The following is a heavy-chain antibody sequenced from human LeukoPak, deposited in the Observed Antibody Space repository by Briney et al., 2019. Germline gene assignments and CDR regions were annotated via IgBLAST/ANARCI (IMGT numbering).Heavy chain of an antibody. V-gene: IGHV3-21*01. D-gene: IGHD4-17*01. CDR2: IIRFITYI. J-gene: IGHJ3*02. Sequence: GGSLRLSCTASGFTFSDFAMNWPRHSPGKGVEWLSSIIRFITYIYYAETLEGRFTISRDNAKNLLYLQLSILRGEDTGIYYCTRDRSDYGAPDGVDIWGHGTVVTVSS. CDR3: TRDRSDYGAPDGVDI. CDR1: GFTFSDFA.